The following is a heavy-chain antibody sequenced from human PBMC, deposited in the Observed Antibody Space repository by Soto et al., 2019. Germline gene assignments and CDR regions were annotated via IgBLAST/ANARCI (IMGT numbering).Heavy chain of an antibody. J-gene: IGHJ4*02. V-gene: IGHV4-59*01. CDR1: SDSISSYY. CDR3: ARGTSXXLPFXD. CDR2: SSYSGST. Sequence: SETLSLTCTVSSDSISSYYWSWIRQPPGKRLEWIGYSSYSGSTDSNPXLKSRVTISGDTSKNQFSLKVSSVTAADTAXYYCARGTSXXLPFXDWGQGTLVTVS. D-gene: IGHD3-10*01.